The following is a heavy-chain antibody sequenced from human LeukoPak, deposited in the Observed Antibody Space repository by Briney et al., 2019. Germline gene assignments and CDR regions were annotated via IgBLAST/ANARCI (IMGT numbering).Heavy chain of an antibody. CDR2: INHSGST. D-gene: IGHD2-2*01. V-gene: IGHV4-34*01. CDR3: ARAQLVPAAVYYFDY. Sequence: SETLSLTCAVYGGSFSGYYWGWIRQPPGKGLEWIGEINHSGSTNYNPSLKSRVTISVDTSKNQFSLKLSSVTAADTAVYYCARAQLVPAAVYYFDYWGQGTLVTVSS. J-gene: IGHJ4*02. CDR1: GGSFSGYY.